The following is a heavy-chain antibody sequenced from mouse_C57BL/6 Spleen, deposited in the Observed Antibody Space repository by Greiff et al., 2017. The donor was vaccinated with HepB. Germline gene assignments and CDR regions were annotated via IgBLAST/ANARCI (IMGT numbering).Heavy chain of an antibody. Sequence: VQLVESGAELARPGASVKLSCKASGYTFTSYGISWVKQRTGQGLEWIGEIYPRSGNTYYNEKFKGKATLTADKSSSTAYMELRSLTSEDSAVYFCSRYDYDGGGYFDYWGQGTTLTVSS. V-gene: IGHV1-81*01. J-gene: IGHJ2*01. CDR3: SRYDYDGGGYFDY. CDR1: GYTFTSYG. CDR2: IYPRSGNT. D-gene: IGHD2-4*01.